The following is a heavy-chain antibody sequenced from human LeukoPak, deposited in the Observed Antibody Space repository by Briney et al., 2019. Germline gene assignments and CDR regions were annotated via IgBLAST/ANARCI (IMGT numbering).Heavy chain of an antibody. CDR1: SYTFTNYG. Sequence: ASVKVSCKVSSYTFTNYGLSWVRQAPGQGLEWMGWISPYNGNTNYAQKLQGRVIVTTDTSTTTAYMELRSLRSDDTAVYYCTRTVLDCKNGVCYDYWGQGTLVTVSS. CDR3: TRTVLDCKNGVCYDY. D-gene: IGHD2-8*01. V-gene: IGHV1-18*01. CDR2: ISPYNGNT. J-gene: IGHJ4*02.